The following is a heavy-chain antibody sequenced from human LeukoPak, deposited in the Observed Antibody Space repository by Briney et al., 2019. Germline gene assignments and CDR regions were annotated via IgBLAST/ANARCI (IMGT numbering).Heavy chain of an antibody. CDR1: GFTFSSYA. Sequence: PGGSLRLSCAASGFTFSSYAMSWVRQAPGKGPEWVSAISGSGGSTYYADSVKGRFTISRDNSKNTLYLQMNSLRAEDTAVYYCAKDRLVLDSGDADDYWGQGTLVTVSS. CDR3: AKDRLVLDSGDADDY. V-gene: IGHV3-23*01. CDR2: ISGSGGST. J-gene: IGHJ4*02. D-gene: IGHD3-10*01.